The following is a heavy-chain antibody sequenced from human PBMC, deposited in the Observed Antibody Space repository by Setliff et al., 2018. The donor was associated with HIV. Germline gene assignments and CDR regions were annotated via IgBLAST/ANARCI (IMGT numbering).Heavy chain of an antibody. CDR2: IDYSGSP. D-gene: IGHD5-18*01. J-gene: IGHJ4*02. V-gene: IGHV4-61*10. CDR3: ARVARYSYGSFES. CDR1: GGSISSGSHY. Sequence: SETLSLTCTVSGGSISSGSHYWSWIRQPAGKGLEWIGEIDYSGSPNYNPSLKSRVTISIDTSKKQFSLRLTSVTAADTAVYYCARVARYSYGSFESWGQGTLVTVSS.